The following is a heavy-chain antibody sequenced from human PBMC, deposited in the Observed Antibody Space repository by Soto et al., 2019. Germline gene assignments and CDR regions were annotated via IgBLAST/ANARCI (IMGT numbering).Heavy chain of an antibody. CDR1: GYTFTSYT. CDR3: ARDPSYYGMEV. J-gene: IGHJ6*02. V-gene: IGHV1-3*01. CDR2: INAGNGNT. Sequence: ASVKVYCKTSGYTFTSYTMHWVRQAPGQRLEWMGWINAGNGNTKYSQKFQGRVTITRDTSASTAYMELSSLRSEDTAVYYCARDPSYYGMEVWGQGTTVTVSS.